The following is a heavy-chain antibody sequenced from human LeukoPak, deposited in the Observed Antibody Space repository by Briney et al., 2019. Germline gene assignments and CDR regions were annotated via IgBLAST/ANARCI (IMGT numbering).Heavy chain of an antibody. Sequence: GGSLRLSCAASGFTFSDYYMSWIRQAPGKGLEWVSAISGSGGSTYYADSVKGRFTISRDNSKNTLYLEMNSLRAEDTAVYYCAKHGYCSGISCFFDFWGQGTLVTVSS. V-gene: IGHV3-23*01. J-gene: IGHJ4*02. CDR1: GFTFSDYY. D-gene: IGHD2-2*03. CDR2: ISGSGGST. CDR3: AKHGYCSGISCFFDF.